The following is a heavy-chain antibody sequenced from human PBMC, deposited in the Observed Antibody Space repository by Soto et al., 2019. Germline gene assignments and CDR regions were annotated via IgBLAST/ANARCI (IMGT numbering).Heavy chain of an antibody. CDR3: ARAPIVVVPAATKYYYYGMDV. V-gene: IGHV1-69*13. CDR2: IIPIFGTA. CDR1: GGTFSSYA. Sequence: SVKVSCKASGGTFSSYAISWVRQAPGQGLEWMGGIIPIFGTANYAQKFQGRVTITADESTSTAYMELSSLRSEDTAVYYCARAPIVVVPAATKYYYYGMDVWGQGTSVTVSS. J-gene: IGHJ6*02. D-gene: IGHD2-2*01.